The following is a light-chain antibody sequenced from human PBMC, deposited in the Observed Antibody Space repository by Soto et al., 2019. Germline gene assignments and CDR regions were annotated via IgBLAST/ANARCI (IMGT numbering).Light chain of an antibody. CDR3: TSYAGSNNYV. Sequence: QSVLTQVPSSSGSPGQSVTISCTGTSSDVGGYNYVSWYQQHPGKAPKLMIYEVSKRPSGVPDRFSGSKSGNTASLTVSGLQAEDEADYYCTSYAGSNNYVFGTGTKVTV. CDR2: EVS. CDR1: SSDVGGYNY. V-gene: IGLV2-8*01. J-gene: IGLJ1*01.